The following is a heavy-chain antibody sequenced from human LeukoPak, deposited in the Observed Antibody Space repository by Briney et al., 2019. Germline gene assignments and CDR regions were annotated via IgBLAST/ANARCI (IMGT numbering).Heavy chain of an antibody. CDR2: INSSSSYI. CDR1: GFTFSSYS. CDR3: ARHGAVAGFDY. V-gene: IGHV3-21*01. J-gene: IGHJ4*02. Sequence: GGSLRLSCAASGFTFSSYSMNWVCQAPGKGLEWVSSINSSSSYIYYAGSVKGRFTISRDNAKNSLYLQMNSLRAEDTAVYYCARHGAVAGFDYWGQGTLVTVSS. D-gene: IGHD6-19*01.